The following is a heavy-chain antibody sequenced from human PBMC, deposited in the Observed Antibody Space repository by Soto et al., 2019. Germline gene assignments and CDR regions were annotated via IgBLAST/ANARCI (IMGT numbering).Heavy chain of an antibody. J-gene: IGHJ4*02. CDR3: VGGQYYFDY. D-gene: IGHD3-10*01. CDR2: ISYDGSNT. V-gene: IGHV3-30*03. CDR1: GFPFTTYG. Sequence: QVQLVESGGGVVQPGRSLRLSCAASGFPFTTYGMHWVREGPGKGLEWVAVISYDGSNTYYADSVKGRFTISRDNSKNTLDLQMTSLRPEDTALDYCVGGQYYFDYRGQGTLVTVSS.